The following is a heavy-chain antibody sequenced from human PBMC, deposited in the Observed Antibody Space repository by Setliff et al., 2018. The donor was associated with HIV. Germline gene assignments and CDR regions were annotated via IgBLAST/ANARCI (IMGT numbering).Heavy chain of an antibody. D-gene: IGHD6-19*01. CDR3: VKSASWGLRGWLH. CDR2: INSEGSST. Sequence: GGSLRLSCAASGFTFSTYWMHWVRQAQGKGLVWVSRINSEGSSTRYADSVKGRFTISRDYSKNMVYLQMSSLRAEDSAVYYCVKSASWGLRGWLHWGQGTPVTVSS. CDR1: GFTFSTYW. V-gene: IGHV3-74*01. J-gene: IGHJ4*02.